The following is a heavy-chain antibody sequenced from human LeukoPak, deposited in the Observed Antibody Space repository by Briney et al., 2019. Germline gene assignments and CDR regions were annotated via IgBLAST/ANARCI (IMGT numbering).Heavy chain of an antibody. D-gene: IGHD2/OR15-2a*01. Sequence: GGAPRLSRAAPWFTFSSYGMHLGPQAPGQGLEGGALIWYDGSNKYYADSVKGRLTISRDNSKNTLYLQMNSLRAEDTAVYYCAREGPRGNSQFDYWGQGTLVTVSS. CDR1: WFTFSSYG. CDR3: AREGPRGNSQFDY. V-gene: IGHV3-33*08. CDR2: IWYDGSNK. J-gene: IGHJ4*02.